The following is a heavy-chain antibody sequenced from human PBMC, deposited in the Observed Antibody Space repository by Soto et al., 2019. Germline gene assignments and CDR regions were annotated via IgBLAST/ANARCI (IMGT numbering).Heavy chain of an antibody. V-gene: IGHV1-24*01. CDR1: GYTLTELS. J-gene: IGHJ6*02. D-gene: IGHD4-4*01. CDR2: FDPEDGET. Sequence: ASVKVSCKVSGYTLTELSMHWVRQAPGKGLEWMGGFDPEDGETIYAQKFQGRVTITADESTSTAYMELSSLRSEDTAVYYCARGNHYSNYYYYYGMDVWGQGTTVTVSS. CDR3: ARGNHYSNYYYYYGMDV.